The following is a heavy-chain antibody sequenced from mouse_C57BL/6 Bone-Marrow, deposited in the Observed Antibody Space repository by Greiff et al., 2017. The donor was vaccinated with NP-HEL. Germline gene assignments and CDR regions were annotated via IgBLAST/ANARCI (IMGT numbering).Heavy chain of an antibody. J-gene: IGHJ2*01. Sequence: VQLQQPGAELVKPGASVKLSCKASGYTFTSYWMQWVKQRPGQGLEWIGEIDPSDSYTNYNQKFQGKATLTVDTSSSPAYMQLSSLTSEDSAVYYCSRANYYYGSSYYFDDWGQGTTLTVSA. CDR2: IDPSDSYT. CDR3: SRANYYYGSSYYFDD. CDR1: GYTFTSYW. V-gene: IGHV1-50*01. D-gene: IGHD1-1*01.